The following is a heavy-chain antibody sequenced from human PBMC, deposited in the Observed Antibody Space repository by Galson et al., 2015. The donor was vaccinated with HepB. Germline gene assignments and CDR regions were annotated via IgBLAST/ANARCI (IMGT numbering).Heavy chain of an antibody. V-gene: IGHV3-48*04. J-gene: IGHJ4*02. CDR3: ARDGVTFGGVSGGSYYFDY. D-gene: IGHD3-16*01. Sequence: SLRLSCAASGFTFSSYSMNWVRQAPGKGLEWVSYISSSSSTIYYADSVKGRFTISRDNAKNSLYLQMNSLRAEDTAVYYCARDGVTFGGVSGGSYYFDYWGQGTLATVSS. CDR2: ISSSSSTI. CDR1: GFTFSSYS.